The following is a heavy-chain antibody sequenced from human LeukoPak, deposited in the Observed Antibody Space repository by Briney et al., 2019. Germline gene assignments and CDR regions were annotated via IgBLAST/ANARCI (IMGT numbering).Heavy chain of an antibody. CDR2: IKQDGSEK. Sequence: GGSLRLSCAVSGFTFSNYWMNWVRQAPGKGLEWVAYIKQDGSEKYYVDSVKGRFTISRDNAKNSLYLQMNSLRAEDTAVYYCAGGLRFLEYVWGQGTTVTVSS. D-gene: IGHD3-3*01. CDR1: GFTFSNYW. CDR3: AGGLRFLEYV. J-gene: IGHJ6*02. V-gene: IGHV3-7*01.